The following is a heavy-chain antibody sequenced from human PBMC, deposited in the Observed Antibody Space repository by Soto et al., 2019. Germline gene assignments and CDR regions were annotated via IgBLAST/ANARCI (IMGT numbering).Heavy chain of an antibody. CDR2: VNPYGASS. D-gene: IGHD6-13*01. CDR1: GYSSSNYY. J-gene: IGHJ4*02. CDR3: ASVTTSWSN. Sequence: QVQVVQSGAEVKEPGASVKVSCKASGYSSSNYYTHWVRQAPGQGLEWMGIVNPYGASSNYAQSFQGRVTLTRDTSTNTDYLDLSRRTSDDTVVYYCASVTTSWSNWGQGTLVTVSS. V-gene: IGHV1-46*01.